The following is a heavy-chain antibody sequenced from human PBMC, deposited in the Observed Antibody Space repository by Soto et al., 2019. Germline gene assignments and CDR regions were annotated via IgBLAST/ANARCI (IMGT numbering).Heavy chain of an antibody. Sequence: ASVKVSCTDSGYTVTSYGISWVRQAPGQGLEWMGWISAYNGNTNYAQKLQGRVTMTTDTSTSPAYMELRSLRSDDTAVYYCARLGGILAGNHYGMDVWAQGTTVTGSS. CDR1: GYTVTSYG. J-gene: IGHJ6*02. D-gene: IGHD3-9*01. CDR3: ARLGGILAGNHYGMDV. CDR2: ISAYNGNT. V-gene: IGHV1-18*01.